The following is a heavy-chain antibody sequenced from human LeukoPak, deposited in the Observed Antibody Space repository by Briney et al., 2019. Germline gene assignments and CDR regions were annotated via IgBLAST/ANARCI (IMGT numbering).Heavy chain of an antibody. J-gene: IGHJ4*02. CDR1: GFTFGSYG. V-gene: IGHV3-30*18. CDR3: AKTPDSSGYDYYFDY. D-gene: IGHD3-22*01. CDR2: ISYDGSNK. Sequence: GGSLRLSCAASGFTFGSYGRHWVRQAPGKGLEWVAVISYDGSNKYYADSVKGRFTISRDNSKNTLYLQMNSLRAEDTAVYYCAKTPDSSGYDYYFDYWGQGTLVTVSS.